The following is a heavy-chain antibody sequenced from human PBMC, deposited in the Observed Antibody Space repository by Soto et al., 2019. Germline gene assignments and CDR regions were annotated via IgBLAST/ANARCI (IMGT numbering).Heavy chain of an antibody. D-gene: IGHD3-10*01. CDR2: IYYSGST. V-gene: IGHV4-31*03. CDR1: GGSISSGGYY. CDR3: ATGTEVRGATNPRNYYYYYGMDV. Sequence: SETLSLTCTVSGGSISSGGYYWSWIRQHPGKGLEWIGYIYYSGSTYYNPSLKSRVTISVDTSKNQFSLKLSSVTAADTAVYYCATGTEVRGATNPRNYYYYYGMDVWGQGTTVTVSS. J-gene: IGHJ6*02.